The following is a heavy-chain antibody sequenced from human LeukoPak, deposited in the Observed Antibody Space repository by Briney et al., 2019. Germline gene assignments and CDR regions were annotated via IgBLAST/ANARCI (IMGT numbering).Heavy chain of an antibody. J-gene: IGHJ5*01. D-gene: IGHD6-19*01. CDR2: ISSNSSYI. CDR1: GFTFSSYS. V-gene: IGHV3-21*01. CDR3: ARYSSGWYDWFDP. Sequence: PGGSLRLSCAASGFTFSSYSMNWVRHAPRKGLERVSSISSNSSYISYTDSVKGRFTITRDNAKNSLYLQMNSLRAEDTAGYDGARYSSGWYDWFDPWGQGTLVTVSS.